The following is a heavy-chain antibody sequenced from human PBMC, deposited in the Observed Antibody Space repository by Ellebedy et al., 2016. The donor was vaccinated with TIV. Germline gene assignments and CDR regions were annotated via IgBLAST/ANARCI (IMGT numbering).Heavy chain of an antibody. CDR3: AREVGATFGNAFDI. J-gene: IGHJ3*02. CDR2: IYYSGRT. D-gene: IGHD1-26*01. Sequence: MPSETLSLTCTVSGGSISSYYWSWIRQPPGKGLEWIGYIYYSGRTNYNPSLKSRVTISVDTSKNQFSLKLSSVTAADTAVYYCAREVGATFGNAFDIWGQGTMVTVSS. V-gene: IGHV4-59*01. CDR1: GGSISSYY.